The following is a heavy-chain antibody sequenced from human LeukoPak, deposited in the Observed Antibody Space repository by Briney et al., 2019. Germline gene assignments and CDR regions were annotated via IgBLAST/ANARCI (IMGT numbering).Heavy chain of an antibody. CDR2: ISSSGSTI. CDR1: GFTFSSYE. D-gene: IGHD3-22*01. CDR3: ASPDSSFDY. Sequence: GGSLRLSCAASGFTFSSYEMNWVRQAPGKGLEWVSFISSSGSTIYYADSVKGRFTISRDNAENSLYLQMNSLRAEDTAVYYCASPDSSFDYWGQGTLVTVSS. J-gene: IGHJ4*02. V-gene: IGHV3-48*03.